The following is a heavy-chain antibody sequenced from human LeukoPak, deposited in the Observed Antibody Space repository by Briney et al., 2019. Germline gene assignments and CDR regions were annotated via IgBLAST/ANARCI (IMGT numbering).Heavy chain of an antibody. V-gene: IGHV1-2*02. CDR1: GYTFTGYY. J-gene: IGHJ4*02. CDR3: ATSFDISGYPFDY. D-gene: IGHD3-22*01. CDR2: INPNSGGT. Sequence: GASVKVSCKASGYTFTGYYMHWVRQAPGQGLEWMGWINPNSGGTNYAQKFQGRVTMTRDTSISTAYMELSRLRSDDTAVYYCATSFDISGYPFDYWGQGTLVTVSP.